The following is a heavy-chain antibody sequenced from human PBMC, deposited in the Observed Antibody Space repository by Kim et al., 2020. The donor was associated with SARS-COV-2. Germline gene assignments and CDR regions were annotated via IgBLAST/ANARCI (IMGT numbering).Heavy chain of an antibody. D-gene: IGHD6-13*01. V-gene: IGHV3-64D*06. CDR2: ISSNGGST. Sequence: GGSLRLSCSASGFTFSSYAMHWVRQAPGKGLEYVSAISSNGGSTYYADSVKGRFTISRDNSKNTLYLQMSSLRAEDTAVYYCVKEGQLAPNNIAFDYWGQGTLVTVSS. CDR3: VKEGQLAPNNIAFDY. J-gene: IGHJ4*02. CDR1: GFTFSSYA.